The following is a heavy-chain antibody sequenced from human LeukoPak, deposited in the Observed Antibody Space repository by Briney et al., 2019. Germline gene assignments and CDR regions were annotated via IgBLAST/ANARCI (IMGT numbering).Heavy chain of an antibody. Sequence: GGSLRLSCAASGFTFSSYGMHWVRQAPGKGLEWVAVISYDGSNKYYADSVKGRFTISRDNSKNTLCLQMNSLRAEDTAVYYCARAEGGYSSIRGYFQHWGQGTLVTVSS. CDR2: ISYDGSNK. D-gene: IGHD6-13*01. V-gene: IGHV3-30*03. CDR3: ARAEGGYSSIRGYFQH. CDR1: GFTFSSYG. J-gene: IGHJ1*01.